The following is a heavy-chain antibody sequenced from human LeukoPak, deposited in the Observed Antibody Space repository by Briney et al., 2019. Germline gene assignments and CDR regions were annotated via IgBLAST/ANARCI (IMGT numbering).Heavy chain of an antibody. Sequence: GGSLRLSCAASGFTFSSYGMHWVRHAPGKGLEWVAVISYDGSNKYYADSVKGRFTISRDNSKNTLYLQMNSLRAEDTAVYYCAKDVEMATIEGNFDYWGQGTVVTVSS. CDR2: ISYDGSNK. CDR1: GFTFSSYG. CDR3: AKDVEMATIEGNFDY. D-gene: IGHD5-24*01. J-gene: IGHJ4*02. V-gene: IGHV3-30*18.